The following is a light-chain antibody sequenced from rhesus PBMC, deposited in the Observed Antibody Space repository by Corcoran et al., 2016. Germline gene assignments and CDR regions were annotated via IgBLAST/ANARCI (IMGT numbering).Light chain of an antibody. Sequence: DIVMTQTPVSLPVTLGEPASISCRSSQSLLNSEDGNTYLEWYLQRPGQSPQLFIYDVSNRASGVPDRFSGTGSDTDFTLTISRVEAEDVGIYYCMQGLDFPFTFGPGTKLDIK. CDR3: MQGLDFPFT. J-gene: IGKJ3*01. V-gene: IGKV2-104*01. CDR2: DVS. CDR1: QSLLNSEDGNTY.